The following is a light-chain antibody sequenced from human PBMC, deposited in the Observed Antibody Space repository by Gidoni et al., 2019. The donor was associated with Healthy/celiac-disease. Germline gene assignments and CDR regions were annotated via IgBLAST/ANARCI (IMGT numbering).Light chain of an antibody. V-gene: IGKV3-20*01. Sequence: ELVLTQSPGTLSLSPGERATLCCRASQSVSSSYLAWYQQKPGQAPRLLIYGASSRATGIPDRFSGSGSGTDFTLTISRLEPEDFAGYYCQQYGSSPPKYTFGQGTKLEIK. J-gene: IGKJ2*01. CDR3: QQYGSSPPKYT. CDR2: GAS. CDR1: QSVSSSY.